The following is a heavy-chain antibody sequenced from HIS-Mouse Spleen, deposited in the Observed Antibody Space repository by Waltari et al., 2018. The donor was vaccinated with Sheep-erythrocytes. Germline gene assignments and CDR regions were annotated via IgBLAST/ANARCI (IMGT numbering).Heavy chain of an antibody. CDR3: AKETGFYDFWSGYYYYGMDV. CDR2: ISGSGGST. V-gene: IGHV3-23*01. J-gene: IGHJ6*02. Sequence: VQLLESGGGLVQPGGSLRLSCAASGFTFSSYAMSWVRQAPGKGLEWVSAISGSGGSTYYADSVKGRFTISRDNSKNSLYLQMNSLRAEDTAVYYCAKETGFYDFWSGYYYYGMDVLGQGTTVTVSS. CDR1: GFTFSSYA. D-gene: IGHD3-3*01.